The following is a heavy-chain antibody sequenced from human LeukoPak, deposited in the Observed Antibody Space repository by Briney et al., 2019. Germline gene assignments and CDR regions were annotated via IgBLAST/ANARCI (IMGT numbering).Heavy chain of an antibody. Sequence: SETLSLTCAVYGGSFSGYYWGWIRQSPGKGLEWIGEINHSGSTNYNPSLKSRVTISVDTSKNQFSLKLSSVTAADTAVYYCAREAWRYYYGSGSYYGAPHFDYWGQGTLVTVSS. V-gene: IGHV4-34*01. CDR1: GGSFSGYY. J-gene: IGHJ4*02. CDR3: AREAWRYYYGSGSYYGAPHFDY. CDR2: INHSGST. D-gene: IGHD3-10*01.